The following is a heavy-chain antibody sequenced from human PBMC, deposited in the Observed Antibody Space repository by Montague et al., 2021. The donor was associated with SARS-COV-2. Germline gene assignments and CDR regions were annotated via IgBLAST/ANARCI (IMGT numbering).Heavy chain of an antibody. D-gene: IGHD3-22*01. CDR2: IYYSGST. V-gene: IGHV4-39*07. J-gene: IGHJ4*02. CDR3: ASGWFSSMIVVGIRGPFDY. CDR1: GGSISSSSYY. Sequence: SETLSLTCTVSGGSISSSSYYWGWIRQPPGKGLEWIGSIYYSGSTYYXXXLKSRVTISVDTSKNQLSLKLSSVTAADTAVYYCASGWFSSMIVVGIRGPFDYWGQGTLVTVSS.